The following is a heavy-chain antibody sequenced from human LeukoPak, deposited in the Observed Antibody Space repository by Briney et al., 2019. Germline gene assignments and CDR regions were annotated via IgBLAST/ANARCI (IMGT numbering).Heavy chain of an antibody. D-gene: IGHD3-10*01. Sequence: GGSLRLSCAASGFPFSDYSMNWVRQAPGEGLEWVSSISSSSSYIYYADSVKGRFTISRDNAKNSLYLQMNSLRAEDTAVYYCARDLMVRGVIDPGDDYWGQGTLVTVSS. CDR3: ARDLMVRGVIDPGDDY. CDR2: ISSSSSYI. V-gene: IGHV3-21*01. CDR1: GFPFSDYS. J-gene: IGHJ4*02.